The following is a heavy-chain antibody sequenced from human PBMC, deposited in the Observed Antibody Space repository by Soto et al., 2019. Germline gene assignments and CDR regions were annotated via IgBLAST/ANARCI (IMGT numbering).Heavy chain of an antibody. D-gene: IGHD6-19*01. CDR1: GFTFNTFD. CDR2: IRGADGRT. Sequence: EVQLLESGGGLVQPGGSLRLSCAASGFTFNTFDMTWVRQAPGKGLEWVSVIRGADGRTYYADSLKGRFTISRDNSKNILFLQVTSLRVEDTAVYYCVKGAWCDDWGQGTLVTVSS. CDR3: VKGAWCDD. J-gene: IGHJ4*02. V-gene: IGHV3-23*01.